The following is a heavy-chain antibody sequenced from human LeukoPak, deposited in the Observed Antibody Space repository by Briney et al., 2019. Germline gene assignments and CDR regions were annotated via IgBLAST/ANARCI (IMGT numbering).Heavy chain of an antibody. CDR1: GDSINSNNYY. Sequence: PSETLSLTCTVSGDSINSNNYYWGWIRQPPGKGLEWIGNIYYSGITYYNPSLKSRVTISVDTSKNQFSLKLSSVTAADTAVYYCARLNNRAGRAYFDYWGQGTLVTVSS. CDR2: IYYSGIT. J-gene: IGHJ4*02. V-gene: IGHV4-39*01. CDR3: ARLNNRAGRAYFDY. D-gene: IGHD3-10*01.